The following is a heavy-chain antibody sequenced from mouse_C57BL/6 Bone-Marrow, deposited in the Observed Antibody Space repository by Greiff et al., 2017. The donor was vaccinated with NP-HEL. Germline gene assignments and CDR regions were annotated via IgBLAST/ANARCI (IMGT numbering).Heavy chain of an antibody. CDR3: ARGEITTVVATKYFDV. J-gene: IGHJ1*03. CDR2: INPSTGGT. CDR1: GYSFTGYY. D-gene: IGHD1-1*01. Sequence: EVQLQQSGPELVKPGASVKISCKASGYSFTGYYMHWVKQSSEKSLEWIGEINPSTGGTSYNQKFKGKATLTVDKSSSTAYMQLKSLTSEDSAVYYCARGEITTVVATKYFDVWGTGTTVTVSS. V-gene: IGHV1-43*01.